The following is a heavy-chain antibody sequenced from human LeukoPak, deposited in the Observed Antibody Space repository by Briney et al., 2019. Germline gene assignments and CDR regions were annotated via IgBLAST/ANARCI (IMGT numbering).Heavy chain of an antibody. CDR2: ISRGSIHI. CDR3: ARVPDFWSGYYVDH. J-gene: IGHJ4*02. V-gene: IGHV3-21*01. D-gene: IGHD3-3*01. CDR1: GFNFSNYG. Sequence: GGSLRLSCVVSGFNFSNYGMNWLRQAPGKGLEWVSSISRGSIHIYYGDSVKGRFTISRDNAKNSLYLQMNSLRAEDTAVYYCARVPDFWSGYYVDHWGQGTLVTVSS.